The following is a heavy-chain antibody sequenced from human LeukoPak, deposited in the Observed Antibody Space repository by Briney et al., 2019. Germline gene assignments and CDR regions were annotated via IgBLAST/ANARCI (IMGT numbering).Heavy chain of an antibody. Sequence: GGSLRLSCAASGFTVSSNYMSWVRQAPGKGLEWVSVIYSGGSTYYADSVKGRFTISRDNSKNTLYLQMNSLRAEDTAVYYCAKAAYYDILTALCDYWGQGTLVTVSS. CDR2: IYSGGST. CDR3: AKAAYYDILTALCDY. CDR1: GFTVSSNY. V-gene: IGHV3-53*01. J-gene: IGHJ4*02. D-gene: IGHD3-9*01.